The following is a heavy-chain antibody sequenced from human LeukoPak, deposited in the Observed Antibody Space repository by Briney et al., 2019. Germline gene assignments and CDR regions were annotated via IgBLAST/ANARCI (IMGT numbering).Heavy chain of an antibody. V-gene: IGHV4-31*03. CDR3: ARVGLGIGNDY. CDR2: IYYSGST. J-gene: IGHJ4*02. D-gene: IGHD7-27*01. CDR1: GGSISSGGYY. Sequence: PSQTLSLTCTVSGGSISSGGYYWSWIRQHPGKGLEWIGYIYYSGSTYYNPSLKSRVTISVDTSKSQFSLKLSSVTAADTAVYYCARVGLGIGNDYWGQGTLVTVSS.